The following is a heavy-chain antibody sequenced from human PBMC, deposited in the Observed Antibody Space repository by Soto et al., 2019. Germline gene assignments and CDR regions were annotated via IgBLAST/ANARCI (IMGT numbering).Heavy chain of an antibody. D-gene: IGHD6-13*01. J-gene: IGHJ5*02. CDR3: AKGRQHLKYNWFEP. CDR1: GFTFSSYG. V-gene: IGHV3-30*18. CDR2: ISYDGSNK. Sequence: GGSLRLSCAASGFTFSSYGMQWVSQSPGKGLEWVAVISYDGSNKYYADSVKGRFTISRDNSKNTMYLQMNSLRAEDTAVYYCAKGRQHLKYNWFEPSGQGTMVTVSS.